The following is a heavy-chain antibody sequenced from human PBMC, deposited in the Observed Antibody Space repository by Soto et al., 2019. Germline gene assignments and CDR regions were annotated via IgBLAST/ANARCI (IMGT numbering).Heavy chain of an antibody. CDR2: ISSGRPDI. CDR3: AMDQAGIAAGVCDV. J-gene: IGHJ4*02. V-gene: IGHV3-21*01. D-gene: IGHD2-8*01. Sequence: PGGSLRLACAASGVCCDTDNMNWVRQAPGKGLEWVSSISSGRPDIFYADSVRGRFTISRDDAKKSLFLQMNSLRADDTAVYYCAMDQAGIAAGVCDVWAQGTLVPVSS. CDR1: GVCCDTDN.